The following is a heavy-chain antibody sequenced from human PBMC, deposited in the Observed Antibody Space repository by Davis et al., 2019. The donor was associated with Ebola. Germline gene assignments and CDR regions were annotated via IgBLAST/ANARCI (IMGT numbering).Heavy chain of an antibody. D-gene: IGHD1-14*01. Sequence: SETLSLTCAVYGGSFSGYYWSWIRQPPGKGLEWIGEINHSGSTNYNPSLKSRVTISVDTSKNQLSLKLSSVTAADTAVYYCARHVITGYCFDYWGQGTLVTVSS. CDR1: GGSFSGYY. J-gene: IGHJ4*02. CDR3: ARHVITGYCFDY. V-gene: IGHV4-34*01. CDR2: INHSGST.